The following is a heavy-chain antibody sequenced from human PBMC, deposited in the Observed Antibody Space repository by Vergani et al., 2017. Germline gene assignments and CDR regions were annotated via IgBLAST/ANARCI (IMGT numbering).Heavy chain of an antibody. V-gene: IGHV1-69*15. Sequence: QVQLVQSGAEVKKPGSSVKVSCKASGGTFSSYAISWVRQAPGQGLEWMGMIIPIFGTANYAQKFQGRVTITADESTSTAYMELSGLRSEDTAVYYCAGAAVGATTATAYDNWGQGTLVTVSS. CDR2: IIPIFGTA. CDR1: GGTFSSYA. D-gene: IGHD1-26*01. CDR3: AGAAVGATTATAYDN. J-gene: IGHJ4*02.